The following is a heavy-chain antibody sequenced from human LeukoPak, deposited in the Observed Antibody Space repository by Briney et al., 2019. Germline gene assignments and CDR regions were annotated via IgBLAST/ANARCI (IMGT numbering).Heavy chain of an antibody. CDR3: ATARNFRFEY. CDR1: GFTFGNFD. V-gene: IGHV3-23*03. Sequence: TGGSLRLSCAASGFTFGNFDMSWVRQAPGKGLEWVSVIYTSGSGKYYADSVKGRFTVSRDYAKNTLFLQMNYLRTEDTALYFCATARNFRFEYWGQGSLVIVSA. D-gene: IGHD1-7*01. J-gene: IGHJ4*02. CDR2: IYTSGSGK.